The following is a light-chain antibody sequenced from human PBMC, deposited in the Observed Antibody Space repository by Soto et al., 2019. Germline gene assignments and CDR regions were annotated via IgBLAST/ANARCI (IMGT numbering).Light chain of an antibody. V-gene: IGKV2-28*01. J-gene: IGKJ3*01. Sequence: DIVMTQSPLSLPVTPGEPASISCRSSQSLLHSNGYNYLDWYLQKPGQSPQLLIYLGSNRASGVPDRFSGSGSGTEFTLKISRVEAEDVGVYYCMQALQTPSTFGPGTKVDIK. CDR2: LGS. CDR1: QSLLHSNGYNY. CDR3: MQALQTPST.